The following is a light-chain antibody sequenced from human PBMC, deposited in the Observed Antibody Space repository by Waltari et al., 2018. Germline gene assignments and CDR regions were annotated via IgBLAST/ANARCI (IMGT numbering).Light chain of an antibody. V-gene: IGLV1-40*01. CDR3: QSFDTSLGAI. CDR2: GDS. Sequence: QSVLAQPPSVSGAPGQRGTISCTGSSSNIGAGHHVHRYQEFPGTAPKLLIYGDSNRPSGVPDRFSGSKSGTSASLAITGLQAEDEANYYCQSFDTSLGAIFGGGTKVTVL. CDR1: SSNIGAGHH. J-gene: IGLJ2*01.